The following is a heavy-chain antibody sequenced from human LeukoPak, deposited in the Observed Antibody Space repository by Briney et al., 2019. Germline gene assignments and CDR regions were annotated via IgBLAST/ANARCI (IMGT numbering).Heavy chain of an antibody. CDR3: ARERRSSSWPFDP. CDR1: GFTVSSNY. CDR2: IYSGGDT. D-gene: IGHD6-13*01. Sequence: PGGSLRLSCAASGFTVSSNYMSWVRQAPGKGLEWVTVIYSGGDTYYADSVKGRFTISRDNSKNTLYLQMKSLRAEDTAVYYCARERRSSSWPFDPWGQGTLVTVSS. J-gene: IGHJ5*02. V-gene: IGHV3-53*01.